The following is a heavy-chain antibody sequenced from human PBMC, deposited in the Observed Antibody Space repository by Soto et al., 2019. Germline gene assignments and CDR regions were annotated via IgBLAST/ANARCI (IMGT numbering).Heavy chain of an antibody. CDR3: AREMGISGITMVRGVIGSPFDP. V-gene: IGHV1-46*01. CDR1: GYTFTSYY. Sequence: ASVKVSCKASGYTFTSYYMHWVRQAPGQGLEWMGIINPSGGSTSYAQKFQGRVTMTRDTSTSTVYMELSSLKSEDTAVYYCAREMGISGITMVRGVIGSPFDPWGQGTLVTASS. D-gene: IGHD3-10*01. CDR2: INPSGGST. J-gene: IGHJ5*02.